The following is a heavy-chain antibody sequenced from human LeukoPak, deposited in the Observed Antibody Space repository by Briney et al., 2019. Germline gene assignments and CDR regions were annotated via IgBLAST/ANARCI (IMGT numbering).Heavy chain of an antibody. CDR1: GGSISSGDYY. CDR3: ARVKGQQLFNY. CDR2: IYYSGST. Sequence: PSETLSLTCTVSGGSISSGDYYWSWIRQPPGEGLEWIGSIYYSGSTYYNPSLKSRVTISVDTSKNQFSLKLSSVTAADTAVYYCARVKGQQLFNYWGQGTLVTVSS. D-gene: IGHD6-13*01. J-gene: IGHJ4*02. V-gene: IGHV4-39*07.